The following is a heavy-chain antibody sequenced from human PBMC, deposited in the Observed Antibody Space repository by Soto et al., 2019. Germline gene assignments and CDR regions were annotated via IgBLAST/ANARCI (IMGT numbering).Heavy chain of an antibody. CDR2: ISAYNGNT. D-gene: IGHD1-26*01. J-gene: IGHJ6*02. V-gene: IGHV1-18*01. CDR3: ARALIVGATKYYYYGMDV. CDR1: GYTFTSYG. Sequence: ASVKVSCKASGYTFTSYGISWVRQAPGQGLEWMGWISAYNGNTNYAQKLQGRVTMTTDTSTSTAYMERRSLRSDDTAVYYCARALIVGATKYYYYGMDVWGQGTTVTVSS.